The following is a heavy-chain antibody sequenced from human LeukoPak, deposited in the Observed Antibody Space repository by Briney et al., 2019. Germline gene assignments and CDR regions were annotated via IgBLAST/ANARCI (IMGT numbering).Heavy chain of an antibody. Sequence: ASVKVSCKASGYTFTGYYMHWVRQAPGQGLEWMGWINPNSGGTNYAQEFQGRVTMTRDTSISTAYMELSRLRSDDTAVYYCARFPRKTDVGATSDYWGQGTLVTVS. CDR3: ARFPRKTDVGATSDY. CDR2: INPNSGGT. CDR1: GYTFTGYY. J-gene: IGHJ4*02. V-gene: IGHV1-2*02. D-gene: IGHD1-26*01.